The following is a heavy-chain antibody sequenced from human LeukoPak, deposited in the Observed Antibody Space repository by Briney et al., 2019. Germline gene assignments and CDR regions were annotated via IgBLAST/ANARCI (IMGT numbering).Heavy chain of an antibody. J-gene: IGHJ4*02. V-gene: IGHV3-74*01. CDR3: ASIPGD. CDR1: GFTFDDYA. D-gene: IGHD7-27*01. CDR2: INSDGSST. Sequence: GGSLRLSCAASGFTFDDYAMHWVRQAPGKGLVWVSRINSDGSSTSYADSVKGRFTISRDNAKNTLYLQMSSLRAEDTAVYYCASIPGDWGQGTLVTVSS.